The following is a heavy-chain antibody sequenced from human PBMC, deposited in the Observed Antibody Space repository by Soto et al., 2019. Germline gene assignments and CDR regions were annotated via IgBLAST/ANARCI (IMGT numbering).Heavy chain of an antibody. J-gene: IGHJ6*02. CDR3: ARDKGYCSSTSCYKGGMDV. Sequence: QVQLVESGGGVVQPGRSLRLSCAASGFTFSSYGMHWVRQAPGKGLEWVAVIWYDGSNKYYADSVKGRFTISRDNSKNTLYLQMNSLRAEDTAVYYCARDKGYCSSTSCYKGGMDVWGQGTTVTVSS. CDR2: IWYDGSNK. D-gene: IGHD2-2*02. CDR1: GFTFSSYG. V-gene: IGHV3-33*01.